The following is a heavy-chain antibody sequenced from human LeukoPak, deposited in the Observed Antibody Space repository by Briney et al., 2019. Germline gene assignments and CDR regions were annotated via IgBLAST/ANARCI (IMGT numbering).Heavy chain of an antibody. D-gene: IGHD5/OR15-5a*01. CDR1: GASISDSPYY. CDR3: ARHDFGVYDFSAFDI. Sequence: SETLSLTCDVSGASISDSPYYWGWIRLSPGKGLEWIGSVLYSGTTHYNPSLKNRVSVSVDTSKNQFSLDLRSVTAADTALYYCARHDFGVYDFSAFDIWGQGTLIRVSS. J-gene: IGHJ3*02. CDR2: VLYSGTT. V-gene: IGHV4-39*01.